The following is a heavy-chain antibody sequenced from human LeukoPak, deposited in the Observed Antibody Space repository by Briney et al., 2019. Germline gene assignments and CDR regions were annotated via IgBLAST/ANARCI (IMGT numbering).Heavy chain of an antibody. D-gene: IGHD2-2*01. CDR2: IRSKAYGGTT. J-gene: IGHJ5*02. Sequence: GRSLRLSCTASGFTFGDYAMSWVRQAPGKGLEWVGFIRSKAYGGTTEYAASVKGRFTISRDDSKSIAYLQMNSLKTEDTAVYYCTRDPSRKNNIVVVPAAIGWFDPWGQGTLVTVSS. V-gene: IGHV3-49*04. CDR1: GFTFGDYA. CDR3: TRDPSRKNNIVVVPAAIGWFDP.